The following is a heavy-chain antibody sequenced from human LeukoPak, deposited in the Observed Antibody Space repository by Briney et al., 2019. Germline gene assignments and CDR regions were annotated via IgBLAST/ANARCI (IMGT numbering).Heavy chain of an antibody. Sequence: PGGSLRLSCAASGFTFSSYSMNWVRQAPGKGLEWVSYISSSSSTKYYADSVKGRFTISRDNAKNSLSLQMNSLRAEDTAVYYCARDTGGGYSSSSNYYSDYWGQGTPVTVSS. J-gene: IGHJ4*02. D-gene: IGHD6-6*01. CDR3: ARDTGGGYSSSSNYYSDY. CDR1: GFTFSSYS. CDR2: ISSSSSTK. V-gene: IGHV3-48*01.